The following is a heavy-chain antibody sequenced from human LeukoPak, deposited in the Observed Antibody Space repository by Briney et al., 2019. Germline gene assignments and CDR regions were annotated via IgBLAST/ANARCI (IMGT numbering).Heavy chain of an antibody. D-gene: IGHD3-22*01. J-gene: IGHJ4*02. V-gene: IGHV3-53*01. CDR1: GFTFSTNY. CDR3: ARDLNYYDSSGYGH. Sequence: GGSLRLSCAASGFTFSTNYMSWVRQAPGKGLEWVSVIYSGGSPYYADSVKGRFTISRDNSKDTLYLQMNSLRAEDTAVYYCARDLNYYDSSGYGHWGQGTLVTVSS. CDR2: IYSGGSP.